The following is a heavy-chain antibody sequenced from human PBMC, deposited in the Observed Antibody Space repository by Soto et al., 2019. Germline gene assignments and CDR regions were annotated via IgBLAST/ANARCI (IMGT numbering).Heavy chain of an antibody. D-gene: IGHD6-19*01. V-gene: IGHV3-48*02. CDR2: ISSSSSTI. Sequence: EVQLVESGGGLVQPGGSLRLSCAASGFTFSSYSMNWVRQAPGKGLEWVSYISSSSSTIYYADSVKGRFTISRDNAKNSLYLQMNSLRDEDTAVYYCARDTSKVRIAVAGRNVWGQGTTVTVSS. J-gene: IGHJ6*02. CDR1: GFTFSSYS. CDR3: ARDTSKVRIAVAGRNV.